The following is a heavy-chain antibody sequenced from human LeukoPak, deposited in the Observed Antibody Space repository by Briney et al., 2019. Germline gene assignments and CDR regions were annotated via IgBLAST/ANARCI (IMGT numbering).Heavy chain of an antibody. CDR2: IIPIFGTA. CDR3: ARETTYYYDSSGYFFDY. Sequence: ASVKVSCKASGGTFSSYAISWVGQAPGQGLEWMGGIIPIFGTANYAQKFQGRVTITADESTSTAYMELSSLRSEDTAVYYCARETTYYYDSSGYFFDYWGQGTLVTVSS. V-gene: IGHV1-69*13. D-gene: IGHD3-22*01. CDR1: GGTFSSYA. J-gene: IGHJ4*02.